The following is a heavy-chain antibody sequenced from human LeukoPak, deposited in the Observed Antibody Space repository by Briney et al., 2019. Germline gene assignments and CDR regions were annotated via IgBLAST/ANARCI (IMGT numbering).Heavy chain of an antibody. CDR1: GFTFSDYY. V-gene: IGHV3-11*05. J-gene: IGHJ4*02. CDR3: AREDGYSSSWYSDY. CDR2: ISSTSIYT. Sequence: GGSLRLSCAASGFTFSDYYMSWIRQAPGKGLEWVSDISSTSIYTNYADSVKGRFTISRDNAKNSLYLQMNSLRAEDTAVYYCAREDGYSSSWYSDYWGQGALVTVSS. D-gene: IGHD6-13*01.